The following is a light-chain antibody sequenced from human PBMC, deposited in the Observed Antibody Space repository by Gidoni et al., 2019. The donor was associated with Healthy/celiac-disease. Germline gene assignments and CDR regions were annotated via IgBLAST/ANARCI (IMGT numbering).Light chain of an antibody. CDR3: QTWGTGPRV. CDR2: LNSDGSH. CDR1: SGHSSYA. V-gene: IGLV4-69*01. Sequence: QLVLTQSPSASASLGASVKLTCTLSSGHSSYAIAWHQQQPENGPRYLMKLNSDGSHSKGDGIPYRFSGSSSGAERYLTISSLQSEDEAYYYCQTWGTGPRVFGGGTKLTVL. J-gene: IGLJ3*02.